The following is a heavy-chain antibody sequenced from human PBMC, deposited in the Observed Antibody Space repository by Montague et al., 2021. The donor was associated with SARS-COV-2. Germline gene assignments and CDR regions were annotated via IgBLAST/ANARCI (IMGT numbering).Heavy chain of an antibody. J-gene: IGHJ4*02. Sequence: TLSLTCTVSGGSISSCSYYWSWIRSPTGKELDWIVRISISGSSNYYPSLKSPVTISVDTSKNQFSLKLISVAAADTAVYYCARDIAVAGRFDYWGQGTLVTVSS. CDR3: ARDIAVAGRFDY. CDR1: GGSISSCSYY. D-gene: IGHD6-19*01. CDR2: ISISGSS. V-gene: IGHV4-61*02.